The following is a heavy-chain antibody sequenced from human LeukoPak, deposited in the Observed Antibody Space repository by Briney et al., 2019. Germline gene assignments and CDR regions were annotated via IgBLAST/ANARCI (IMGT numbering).Heavy chain of an antibody. CDR2: ISWNSGSI. J-gene: IGHJ4*02. V-gene: IGHV3-9*01. Sequence: GGSLRLSCAASGFAFHHYAIHWVRQVPGKGLEWVSGISWNSGSIGHADSVKGRFTISRDNAKNSVYLQMNSLRAEDTAFYYCAKDKAPLYSGYDWDLDFWGQGTLVTVSS. D-gene: IGHD5-12*01. CDR3: AKDKAPLYSGYDWDLDF. CDR1: GFAFHHYA.